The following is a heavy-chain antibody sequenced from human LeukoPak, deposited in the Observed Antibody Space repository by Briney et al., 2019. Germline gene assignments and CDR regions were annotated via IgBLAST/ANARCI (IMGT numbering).Heavy chain of an antibody. D-gene: IGHD6-13*01. Sequence: ASVKVSCKASGYTFTSYHMHWVRQAPGQGLEWMGRIIPILGIANYAQKFQGRVTITADKSTSTAYMELSSLRSEDTAVYYCASGPGIAAAANWFDPWGQGTLVTVSS. J-gene: IGHJ5*02. CDR2: IIPILGIA. CDR3: ASGPGIAAAANWFDP. V-gene: IGHV1-69*02. CDR1: GYTFTSYH.